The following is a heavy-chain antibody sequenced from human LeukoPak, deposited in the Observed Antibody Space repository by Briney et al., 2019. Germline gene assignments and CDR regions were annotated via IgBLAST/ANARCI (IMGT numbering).Heavy chain of an antibody. D-gene: IGHD1-26*01. Sequence: GGSLRLSCAASGFTFSSYGMHWVRQAPGKGLEWVAVISYDGSNKYYADSVKGRFTISRDNSKNTLYLQMNSLRAEDTAVYYCAKDRYSGSYYGYFDHWGQGTLVTVSS. CDR2: ISYDGSNK. J-gene: IGHJ4*02. CDR3: AKDRYSGSYYGYFDH. V-gene: IGHV3-30*18. CDR1: GFTFSSYG.